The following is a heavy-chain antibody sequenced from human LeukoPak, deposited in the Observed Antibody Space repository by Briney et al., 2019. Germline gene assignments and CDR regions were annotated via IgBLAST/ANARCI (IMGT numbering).Heavy chain of an antibody. Sequence: GASVQVSCKASGYTFICYYIHWVRQAPGQGREWMGSVNPNSGVTDYSQKLQGRITMTWDTSISTAYVELNRLTSDDTAVYYCARDTGFPFFDFWGHGALVTVSS. J-gene: IGHJ4*01. CDR2: VNPNSGVT. CDR1: GYTFICYY. V-gene: IGHV1-2*02. CDR3: ARDTGFPFFDF.